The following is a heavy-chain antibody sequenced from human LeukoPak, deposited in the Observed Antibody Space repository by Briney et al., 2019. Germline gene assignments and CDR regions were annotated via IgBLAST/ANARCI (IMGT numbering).Heavy chain of an antibody. V-gene: IGHV2-5*02. Sequence: SGPTLVNPPQTLTLTCTFSGFSLTTRGVGVGWIRQPPGKALEWLSLIYWDDDIHYSPSLKSRLTITKDASKNQVVLTLINMDPVDTATYYCAHRGFSGSYHFDYWGQGALVTVSS. CDR1: GFSLTTRGVG. J-gene: IGHJ4*02. CDR3: AHRGFSGSYHFDY. CDR2: IYWDDDI. D-gene: IGHD1-26*01.